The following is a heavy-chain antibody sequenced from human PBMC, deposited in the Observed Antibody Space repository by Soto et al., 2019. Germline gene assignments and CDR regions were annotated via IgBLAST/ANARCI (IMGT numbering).Heavy chain of an antibody. CDR3: TSDLPGVTTNSGFDY. CDR2: FKSRGAGGTA. D-gene: IGHD7-27*01. J-gene: IGHJ4*02. V-gene: IGHV3-15*07. CDR1: GFSFSDAL. Sequence: GGSLRLSCAASGFSFSDALMHWVRQAPGQGLEWVARFKSRGAGGTADYAAPVKDRFTMSRDDSQNTLSLQMDSLKIEDTAIYFCTSDLPGVTTNSGFDYWGQGILVTVSS.